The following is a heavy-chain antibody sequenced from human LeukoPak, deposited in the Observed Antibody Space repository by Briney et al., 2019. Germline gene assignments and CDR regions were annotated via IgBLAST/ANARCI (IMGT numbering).Heavy chain of an antibody. V-gene: IGHV1-18*01. J-gene: IGHJ5*02. CDR2: ISAYNGNT. CDR3: AREDLYSSSSDNWFDP. Sequence: ASVKVSCKASGYTFTSYGISWVRQAPGQGLEWMGWISAYNGNTNYAQKLQGRVTMTTDTSTSTAYMELRSLRSDDAAVYYCAREDLYSSSSDNWFDPWGQGTLVTVSS. CDR1: GYTFTSYG. D-gene: IGHD6-6*01.